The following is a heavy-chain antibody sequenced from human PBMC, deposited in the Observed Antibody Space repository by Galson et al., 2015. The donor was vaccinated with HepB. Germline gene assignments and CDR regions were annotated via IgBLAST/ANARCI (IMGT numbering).Heavy chain of an antibody. V-gene: IGHV3-11*01. Sequence: LRLSCAASGPTFSDYYMTWIRQAPGKGLEWVSHISSSGSSTVSYADPVRGRFTISRDNAKNSLYLQMNSLRAEDTAVYYCARATLGWFDPWGQGTLVTVSS. J-gene: IGHJ5*02. CDR2: ISSSGSSTV. CDR1: GPTFSDYY. D-gene: IGHD2/OR15-2a*01. CDR3: ARATLGWFDP.